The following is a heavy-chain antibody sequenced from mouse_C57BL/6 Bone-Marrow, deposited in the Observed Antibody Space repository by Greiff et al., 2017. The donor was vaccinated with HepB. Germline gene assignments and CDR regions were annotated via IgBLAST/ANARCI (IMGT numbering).Heavy chain of an antibody. Sequence: QVQLQQSGAELAKPGASVKLSCKASGYTFTSYWMHWVKQRPGQGLEWIGYINPSSGYTKYNQKFKDKATLTADKSSSTAYMQLSSLTYEDSSVYYGASELYYDYDGFAYWGQGTLVTVSA. D-gene: IGHD2-4*01. CDR2: INPSSGYT. CDR1: GYTFTSYW. CDR3: ASELYYDYDGFAY. J-gene: IGHJ3*01. V-gene: IGHV1-7*01.